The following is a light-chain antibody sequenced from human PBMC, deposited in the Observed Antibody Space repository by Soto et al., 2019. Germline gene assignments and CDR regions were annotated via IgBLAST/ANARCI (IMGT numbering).Light chain of an antibody. Sequence: QCALTNPASVTGSPGQWITISCTGTSSDVGSDNLVSWYQQHPGKAPKFIIYEVNQRPAGVSYRFSGSKSGNTAYLTFSGLQAEDEADYYCCSYSGSISYAFGTGTKVTVL. CDR2: EVN. J-gene: IGLJ1*01. CDR3: CSYSGSISYA. V-gene: IGLV2-23*02. CDR1: SSDVGSDNL.